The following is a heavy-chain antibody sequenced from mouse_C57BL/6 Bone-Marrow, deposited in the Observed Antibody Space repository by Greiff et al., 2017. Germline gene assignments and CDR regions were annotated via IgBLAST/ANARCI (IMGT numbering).Heavy chain of an antibody. Sequence: QVQLKQSGAELARPGASVKLSCKASGYTFTSYGISWVKQRTGQGLEWIGEIYPRSGNTYYNEKFKGKATLTADKSSSTAYMELRSLTSEDSAVCFCARRRDYYGSSPFAYWGQGTLVTVSA. V-gene: IGHV1-81*01. CDR1: GYTFTSYG. J-gene: IGHJ3*01. D-gene: IGHD1-1*01. CDR3: ARRRDYYGSSPFAY. CDR2: IYPRSGNT.